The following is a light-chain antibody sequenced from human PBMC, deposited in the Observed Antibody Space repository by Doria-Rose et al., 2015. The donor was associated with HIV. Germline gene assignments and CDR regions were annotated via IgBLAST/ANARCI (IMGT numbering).Light chain of an antibody. J-gene: IGKJ1*01. Sequence: IQMTQSPSSLSASVGDRVTITCRASQNISNYLNWYQQKPGKAPKLLIYTASSFQSGVPSRFSGSGSGTGFTLTINSLQPEDFAGYYCQQSYSTPRTFGQGTKVEIK. V-gene: IGKV1-39*01. CDR2: TAS. CDR3: QQSYSTPRT. CDR1: QNISNY.